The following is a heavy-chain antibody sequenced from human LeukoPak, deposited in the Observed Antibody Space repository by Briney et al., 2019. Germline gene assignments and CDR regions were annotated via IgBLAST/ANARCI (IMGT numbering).Heavy chain of an antibody. Sequence: PGGSLRLSCAASGFTFSSYEMNWVRQAPGKGLEWVSYISSSGSTIYYADSVKGRFTISRDNAKNSLYLQMNSLRAEDTAVYYCAREGFSGSSWSVDYYYYMDVWGKGTTVTISS. D-gene: IGHD6-13*01. J-gene: IGHJ6*03. V-gene: IGHV3-48*03. CDR1: GFTFSSYE. CDR3: AREGFSGSSWSVDYYYYMDV. CDR2: ISSSGSTI.